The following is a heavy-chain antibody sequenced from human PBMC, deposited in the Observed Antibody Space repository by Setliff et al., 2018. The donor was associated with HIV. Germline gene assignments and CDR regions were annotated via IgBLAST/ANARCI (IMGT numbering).Heavy chain of an antibody. CDR3: AKDRIAAALDY. J-gene: IGHJ4*02. CDR2: LSGSGDST. CDR1: GFSFSSYA. D-gene: IGHD6-13*01. V-gene: IGHV3-23*01. Sequence: GGSLRLSCAASGFSFSSYAMSWVRQAPGKGLEWVSTLSGSGDSTYYADSVKGRFTISRDNSKNSLYLQMNSLKAEDAALYYCAKDRIAAALDYWGQGALVTVSS.